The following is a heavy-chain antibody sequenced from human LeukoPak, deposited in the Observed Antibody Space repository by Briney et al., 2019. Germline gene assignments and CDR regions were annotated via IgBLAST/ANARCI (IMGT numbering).Heavy chain of an antibody. CDR3: ARTLEMATITGDAFDI. V-gene: IGHV3-30*04. CDR1: GFTFSSYA. D-gene: IGHD5-24*01. CDR2: ISYDGSNK. J-gene: IGHJ3*02. Sequence: GGSLRLSCAASGFTFSSYAMHWVRQAPGKGLEWVAVISYDGSNKYYADSVKGRFTISRDNSKNTLYLQMNSLRAEDTAVYYCARTLEMATITGDAFDIWGQGTMVTVSS.